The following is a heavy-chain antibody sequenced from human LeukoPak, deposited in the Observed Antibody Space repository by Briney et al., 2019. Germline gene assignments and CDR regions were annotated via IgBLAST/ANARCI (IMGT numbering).Heavy chain of an antibody. CDR3: ARAGGPYYYGSGSYFNWFDP. Sequence: SVKVSCKASGGTFSSYAISWVRQAPGQGLEWMGGIIPIFGTANYAQKFQGRVTITADKSTSTAYMELSSLRSEDTAVYYCARAGGPYYYGSGSYFNWFDPWGQGTLVTVSS. CDR1: GGTFSSYA. V-gene: IGHV1-69*06. D-gene: IGHD3-10*01. CDR2: IIPIFGTA. J-gene: IGHJ5*02.